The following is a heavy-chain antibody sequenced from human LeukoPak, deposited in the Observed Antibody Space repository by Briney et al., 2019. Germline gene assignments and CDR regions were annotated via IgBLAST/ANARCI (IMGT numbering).Heavy chain of an antibody. D-gene: IGHD6-13*01. V-gene: IGHV3-48*01. CDR1: GFTFSSYS. Sequence: GGSLRLSCAASGFTFSSYSMNWVRQAPGKGLEWVAHISSSSTTISYADSVRGRFTVSRDNAQKSLYLQMNSLRAEDTAVYYCWYSSSWYHDYWGQGTLVTVSS. CDR3: WYSSSWYHDY. J-gene: IGHJ4*02. CDR2: ISSSSTTI.